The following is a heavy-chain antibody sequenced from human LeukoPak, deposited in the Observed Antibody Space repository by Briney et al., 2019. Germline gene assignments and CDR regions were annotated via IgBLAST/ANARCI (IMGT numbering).Heavy chain of an antibody. CDR2: ISGSGGST. J-gene: IGHJ4*02. CDR3: AKEENDYYDSSGYYPIDY. Sequence: GGSLRLSCAPSGFTFRSDAMSWGPQAPGKGVEWVSDISGSGGSTYYADSVKGRFTISRDNSQNTLYLQMNSLRAEDTAVYYCAKEENDYYDSSGYYPIDYWGQGTLVTVSS. V-gene: IGHV3-23*01. CDR1: GFTFRSDA. D-gene: IGHD3-22*01.